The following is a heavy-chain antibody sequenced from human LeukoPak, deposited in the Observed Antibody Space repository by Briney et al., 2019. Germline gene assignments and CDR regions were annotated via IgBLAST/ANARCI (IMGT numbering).Heavy chain of an antibody. CDR2: IIPIFGTA. CDR3: ARGSIGYCSGGSCYSGHY. Sequence: GAPAKVSCKASGGTLSSYAISWVRQAPGQGLEWMGGIIPIFGTANYAQKFQGRVTITADESTSTAYMELSSLRSEDTAVYYCARGSIGYCSGGSCYSGHYWGQGTLVTVSS. D-gene: IGHD2-15*01. CDR1: GGTLSSYA. J-gene: IGHJ4*02. V-gene: IGHV1-69*13.